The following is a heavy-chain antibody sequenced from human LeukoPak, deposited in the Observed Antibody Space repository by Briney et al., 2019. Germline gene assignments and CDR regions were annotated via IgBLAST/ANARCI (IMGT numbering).Heavy chain of an antibody. J-gene: IGHJ4*02. V-gene: IGHV3-23*01. Sequence: GGSLRLSCAASGFTFSSYAMSWVRQAPGKGLEWVSAISGSGGSTYYADSVRGRFTISRDNSKNTLYLQMNSLRAEDTAVYYCAKDEGPYTARYYFDYWGQGTLVTVSS. CDR2: ISGSGGST. CDR3: AKDEGPYTARYYFDY. CDR1: GFTFSSYA. D-gene: IGHD3-16*01.